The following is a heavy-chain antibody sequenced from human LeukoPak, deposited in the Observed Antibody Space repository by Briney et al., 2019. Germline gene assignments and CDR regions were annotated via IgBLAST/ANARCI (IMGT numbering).Heavy chain of an antibody. Sequence: GASVKVSCKASGYTFTKYAMNWVRQAPGQGLEWMGWINTKTGNPAYAQGFTGRFVFSLDTSVSTAYLQISSLQPKDTALYYCARISGDFGDLGDPWGQGTLVTVSS. V-gene: IGHV7-4-1*02. D-gene: IGHD3-10*01. CDR3: ARISGDFGDLGDP. CDR1: GYTFTKYA. J-gene: IGHJ5*02. CDR2: INTKTGNP.